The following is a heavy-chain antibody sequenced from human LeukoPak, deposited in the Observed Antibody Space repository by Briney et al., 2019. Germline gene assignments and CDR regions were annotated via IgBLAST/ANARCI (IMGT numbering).Heavy chain of an antibody. J-gene: IGHJ4*02. Sequence: SETLSLTCTVSGGSISSYYWSWIRQPPGKGLEWIGEINHSGSTNYNPSLKSRVTISVDTSKNQFSLKLSSVTAADTAVYYCARSRIQLWGYYFDYWGQGTLVTVSS. CDR3: ARSRIQLWGYYFDY. CDR2: INHSGST. D-gene: IGHD5-18*01. V-gene: IGHV4-34*01. CDR1: GGSISSYY.